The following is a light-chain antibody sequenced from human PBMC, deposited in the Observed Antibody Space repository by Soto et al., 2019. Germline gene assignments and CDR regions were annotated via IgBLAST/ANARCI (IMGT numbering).Light chain of an antibody. CDR3: VLYMGSGIWV. CDR1: SFSVSANYY. CDR2: NTN. J-gene: IGLJ3*02. Sequence: QAVVTQEASLSVSPGTTVTLTCGLSSFSVSANYYPSWYQQTPGQAPRTLIYNTNTRSSGVPDRFSGSILGNKAALTITGAQADDESDYYCVLYMGSGIWVFGGGTKLTVL. V-gene: IGLV8-61*01.